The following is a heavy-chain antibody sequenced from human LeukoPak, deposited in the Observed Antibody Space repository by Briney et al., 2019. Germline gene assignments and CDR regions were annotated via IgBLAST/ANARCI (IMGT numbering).Heavy chain of an antibody. D-gene: IGHD3-10*01. V-gene: IGHV3-23*01. CDR1: GFTSSSYA. CDR3: AKDQAVRGVIAYFDY. Sequence: GGSLRLSCAASGFTSSSYAMSWVRQAPGKGLEWVSAISGSGGSTYYADSVKGRFTISRDNSKNTLYLQMNSLRAEDTAVYYCAKDQAVRGVIAYFDYWGQGTLVTVSS. CDR2: ISGSGGST. J-gene: IGHJ4*02.